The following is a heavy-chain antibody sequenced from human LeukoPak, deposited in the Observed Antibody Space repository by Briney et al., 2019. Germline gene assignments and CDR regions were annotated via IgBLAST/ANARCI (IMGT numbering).Heavy chain of an antibody. CDR2: IHQSGST. CDR1: GGSFSGSS. Sequence: SETLSLTRAVYGGSFSGSSWNWIRQPPGKGLVWIGEIHQSGSTKYNPSLKSRVTISVDTSKNQFSLKLSSVTAADTAVYFCASGYGDIDDWGQGTLVTVSS. J-gene: IGHJ4*02. D-gene: IGHD4-17*01. CDR3: ASGYGDIDD. V-gene: IGHV4-34*01.